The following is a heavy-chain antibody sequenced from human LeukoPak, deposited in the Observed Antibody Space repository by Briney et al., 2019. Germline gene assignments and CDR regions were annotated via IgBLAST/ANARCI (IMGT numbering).Heavy chain of an antibody. CDR1: GFIFSSKS. CDR2: ISGSGGST. CDR3: AKDLVRGEDWFDP. V-gene: IGHV3-23*01. J-gene: IGHJ5*02. Sequence: PGGSLRLSCAASGFIFSSKSMNWVRQAPGKGLEWVSAISGSGGSTYYADSVKGRFTISRDNSKNTLYLQMNSLRAEDTAVYYCAKDLVRGEDWFDPWGQGALVTVSS. D-gene: IGHD3-10*01.